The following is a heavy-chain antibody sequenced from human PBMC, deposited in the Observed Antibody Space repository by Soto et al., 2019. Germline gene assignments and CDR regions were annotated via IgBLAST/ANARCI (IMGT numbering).Heavy chain of an antibody. V-gene: IGHV5-51*01. CDR2: IYPGDSDT. D-gene: IGHD1-1*01. J-gene: IGHJ6*03. Sequence: GESLKISCKGSGYSFTSYWIGWVRQMPGKGLEWMGIIYPGDSDTRYSPSFQGQVTISADKSISTAYLQWSSLKASDTAMYYCVRSGLEPRFYYYYMDVWGKGTTVTVSS. CDR3: VRSGLEPRFYYYYMDV. CDR1: GYSFTSYW.